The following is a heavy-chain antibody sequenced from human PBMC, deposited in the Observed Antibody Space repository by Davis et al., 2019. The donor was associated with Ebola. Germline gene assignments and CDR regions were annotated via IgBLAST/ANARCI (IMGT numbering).Heavy chain of an antibody. CDR2: ISAYNGNT. D-gene: IGHD3-22*01. J-gene: IGHJ5*02. CDR3: ARVYYYERFDP. CDR1: LGTFSSHA. V-gene: IGHV1-18*01. Sequence: ASVNVSRMASLGTFSSHAFSWLRQAPGQGLEWMGWISAYNGNTHYAQKLQGRVTMTTDTSTSTAYMELRSLSSDDTAVYYCARVYYYERFDPWGQRTLVTVSS.